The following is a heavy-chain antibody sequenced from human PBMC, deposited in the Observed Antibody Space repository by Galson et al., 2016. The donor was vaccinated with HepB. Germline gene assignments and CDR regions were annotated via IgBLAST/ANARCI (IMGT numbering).Heavy chain of an antibody. CDR2: IKEDRSEK. CDR3: ARGTLGTVATMAFDY. Sequence: SLRLSCATSGFTFSSYWMNWVRQAPGKGLEWVANIKEDRSEKYYVDSVKGRFTISRDNAKNSLYLQMNSLRAEDTAVYYCARGTLGTVATMAFDYWGQGTLVSVSS. D-gene: IGHD4/OR15-4a*01. V-gene: IGHV3-7*03. J-gene: IGHJ4*02. CDR1: GFTFSSYW.